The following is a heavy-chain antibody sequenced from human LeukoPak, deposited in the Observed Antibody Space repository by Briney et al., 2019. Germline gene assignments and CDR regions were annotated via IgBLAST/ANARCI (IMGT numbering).Heavy chain of an antibody. CDR1: GGTFSSYA. CDR2: INPNSGGT. V-gene: IGHV1-2*04. J-gene: IGHJ4*02. CDR3: ARDRSPYGSGDLDY. Sequence: VASVKVSCKASGGTFSSYAISWVRQAPGQGLEWMGWINPNSGGTNCAQKFQGWVTMTRDTSNSTAYMELSRLRSDDTAVYYCARDRSPYGSGDLDYWGQGTLVTVSS. D-gene: IGHD3-10*01.